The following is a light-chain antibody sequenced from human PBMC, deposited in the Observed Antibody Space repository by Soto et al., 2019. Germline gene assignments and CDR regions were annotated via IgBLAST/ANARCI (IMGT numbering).Light chain of an antibody. CDR1: SSDVGYYDY. CDR2: EVT. V-gene: IGLV2-8*01. Sequence: QSALTQPPSASGFPGQSVTISCTGTSSDVGYYDYVSWYQQHPGKAPKLVIYEVTKRPSGVPDRVSASKSGNTASLTVSGLLAYDEAYYYCSSYAGSNNFVFGSGTKLTVL. J-gene: IGLJ1*01. CDR3: SSYAGSNNFV.